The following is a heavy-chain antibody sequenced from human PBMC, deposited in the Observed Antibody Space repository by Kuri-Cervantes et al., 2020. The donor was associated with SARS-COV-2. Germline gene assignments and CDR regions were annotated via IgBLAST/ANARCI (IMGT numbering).Heavy chain of an antibody. D-gene: IGHD2-15*01. J-gene: IGHJ6*03. CDR2: IYYSGST. CDR3: ARDGCGGSCYGYYYMDV. Sequence: GSLRLSCTVSGGSISSHYWSWIRQPPGKGLEWIGYIYYSGSTNYNPSLKSRVTISVDTSKNQFSLKLSSVTAADTAVYYCARDGCGGSCYGYYYMDVWGKGTTVTVSS. V-gene: IGHV4-59*11. CDR1: GGSISSHY.